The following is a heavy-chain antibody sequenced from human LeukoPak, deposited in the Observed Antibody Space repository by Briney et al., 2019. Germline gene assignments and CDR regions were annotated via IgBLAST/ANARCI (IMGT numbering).Heavy chain of an antibody. CDR2: ISSSSSTI. V-gene: IGHV3-48*01. CDR1: GFTSSSYS. J-gene: IGHJ4*02. D-gene: IGHD4-11*01. CDR3: ARVGYTVPDY. Sequence: GGSLRLSCAASGFTSSSYSMNWVRQAPGKGLEWVSYISSSSSTIYYADSVKGRFTISRDNAKNSLYLQMNSLRAEDTAVYYCARVGYTVPDYWGQGTLVTVSS.